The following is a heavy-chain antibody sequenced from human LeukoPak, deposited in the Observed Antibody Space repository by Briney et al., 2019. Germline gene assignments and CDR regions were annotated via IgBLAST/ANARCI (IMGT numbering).Heavy chain of an antibody. J-gene: IGHJ2*01. CDR1: GFSLSTRWVG. V-gene: IGHV2-5*01. D-gene: IGHD6-13*01. Sequence: CGPTLVNPTQTLTLTCTLSGFSLSTRWVGVGWIRQPPGEALEWLALFYWNDDKRYSPSLKSRPTLTTDTSKNHVVLTMTNMDPVDTATYYCAHSRPYRSSGDWYFDLWGRGTLVTVSS. CDR3: AHSRPYRSSGDWYFDL. CDR2: FYWNDDK.